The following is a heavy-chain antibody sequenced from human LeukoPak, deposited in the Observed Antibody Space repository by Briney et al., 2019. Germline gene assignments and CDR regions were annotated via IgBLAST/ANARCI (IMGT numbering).Heavy chain of an antibody. D-gene: IGHD3-10*01. CDR2: ITTISHYI. Sequence: GGSLRLSGAASGFTLSDYHMNWVRQAPGKGLEWLSSITTISHYIYYAGAVRGRFTISRDNAKNSLYLQMNSLRGEDTAVYYCVRSGGPGTYHQLRYNWFDPWGQGTLVTVSS. V-gene: IGHV3-21*01. CDR1: GFTLSDYH. J-gene: IGHJ5*02. CDR3: VRSGGPGTYHQLRYNWFDP.